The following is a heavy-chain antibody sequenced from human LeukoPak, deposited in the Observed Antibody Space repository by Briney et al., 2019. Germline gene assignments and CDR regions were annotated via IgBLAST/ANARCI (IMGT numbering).Heavy chain of an antibody. V-gene: IGHV3-73*01. CDR2: IRSKANSYAT. Sequence: GGSLRLSCAASGFTFSGSAMHWVRQASGKGLEWVGRIRSKANSYATAYAASVKGRFTISRDDSKDTAYLQMNSLKTEDTAVYYCTRSFWSGPTDYWGQGTLVTVSS. CDR3: TRSFWSGPTDY. D-gene: IGHD3-3*01. CDR1: GFTFSGSA. J-gene: IGHJ4*02.